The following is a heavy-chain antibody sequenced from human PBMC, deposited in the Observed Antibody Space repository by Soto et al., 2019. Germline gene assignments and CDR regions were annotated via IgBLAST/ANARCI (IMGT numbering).Heavy chain of an antibody. CDR3: ARGGKKWELLES. J-gene: IGHJ4*02. V-gene: IGHV4-30-4*01. Sequence: SETLSLTCTVSGGSISSGDYYWSWIRQPPGKGLEWIGYIYYSGSTYYNPSLKSRVTISVDTSKNQFSLKLSSVTAADTAVYYCARGGKKWELLESWGQGTLVTVSS. CDR1: GGSISSGDYY. CDR2: IYYSGST. D-gene: IGHD1-26*01.